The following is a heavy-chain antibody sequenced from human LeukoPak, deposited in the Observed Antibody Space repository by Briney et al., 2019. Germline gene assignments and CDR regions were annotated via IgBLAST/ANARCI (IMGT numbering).Heavy chain of an antibody. Sequence: GGSLRLSCAASGFTFSSYEMSWVRQAPGKGLEWVSDIYSGGSTYYADSVKGRFTISRDNSQNTLYLQMNNLRAEDTAVYYCARDRAILLWPYFDYWGEGTLVTVSS. D-gene: IGHD5-18*01. J-gene: IGHJ4*02. CDR1: GFTFSSYE. CDR2: IYSGGST. V-gene: IGHV3-66*01. CDR3: ARDRAILLWPYFDY.